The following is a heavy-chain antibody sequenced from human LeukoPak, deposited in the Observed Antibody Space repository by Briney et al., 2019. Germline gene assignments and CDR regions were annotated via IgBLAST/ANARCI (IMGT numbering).Heavy chain of an antibody. V-gene: IGHV3-30-3*02. Sequence: GGSLRLSCEASGFSFSNYAMHWVRQAPGKGLEWVAFISYDGSNEYYADSVKGRFTISRDNSKNTLYLQMNSLRAEDTAVYYCAKFPAAGAHWYFDLWGRGTLVTVSS. CDR1: GFSFSNYA. D-gene: IGHD6-13*01. CDR3: AKFPAAGAHWYFDL. CDR2: ISYDGSNE. J-gene: IGHJ2*01.